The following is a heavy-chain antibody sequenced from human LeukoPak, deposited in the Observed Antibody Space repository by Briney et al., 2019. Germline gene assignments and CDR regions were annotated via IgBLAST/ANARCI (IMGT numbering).Heavy chain of an antibody. V-gene: IGHV4-59*01. D-gene: IGHD3-22*01. CDR2: IYYSGST. CDR3: ARATDASSGYFWFDP. Sequence: SETLSLTCSVSGGSISGYYWSWIRQSPGEGLEWLAYIYYSGSTNYNPSLKSRVTISVDTSKNQFSLKLSSVTAADTAMYYCARATDASSGYFWFDPWGQGTLVTVSS. CDR1: GGSISGYY. J-gene: IGHJ5*02.